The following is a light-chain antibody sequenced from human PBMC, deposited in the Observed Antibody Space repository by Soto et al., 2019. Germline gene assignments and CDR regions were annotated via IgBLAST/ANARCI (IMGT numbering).Light chain of an antibody. Sequence: QSVLTQPPSVSGAPGQRVTISCTGSNSSIGAGYAVHWYQQLPGTAPKLLIYANNIRPSGVPDRLSGSKSGTSASLAITGVQAEDEADYYCQSYDISLSASVFGGGTKLTVL. CDR2: ANN. CDR1: NSSIGAGYA. J-gene: IGLJ2*01. V-gene: IGLV1-40*01. CDR3: QSYDISLSASV.